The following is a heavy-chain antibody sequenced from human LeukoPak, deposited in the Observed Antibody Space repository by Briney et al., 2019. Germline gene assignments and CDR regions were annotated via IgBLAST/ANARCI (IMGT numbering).Heavy chain of an antibody. CDR2: ISAYNGNT. D-gene: IGHD2-2*03. CDR1: GYTFTSYG. CDR3: ARDLWAGYCSSTSCYEDDY. Sequence: GASVKVSCKASGYTFTSYGISWVRQAPGQGLEWMGWISAYNGNTNYAQKLQGRVTMTTDTSTSTAYMELRSLRSDDTAVDYCARDLWAGYCSSTSCYEDDYWGQGTLVTVSS. V-gene: IGHV1-18*04. J-gene: IGHJ4*02.